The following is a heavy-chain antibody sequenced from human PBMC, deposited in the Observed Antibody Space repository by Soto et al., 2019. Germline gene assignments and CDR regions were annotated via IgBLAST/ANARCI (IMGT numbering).Heavy chain of an antibody. CDR1: GGSISSSSHY. D-gene: IGHD2-2*01. CDR2: IYYSGST. CDR3: ASGSVLVVEDAIRGDYYGMDV. Sequence: SETLSLTCTVSGGSISSSSHYWGWIRQPPGKGLEWFCSIYYSGSTYYNPSLKSRVTMSVDSSKNQFSLKLSSVTAADTAVYFCASGSVLVVEDAIRGDYYGMDVWGQGTTVTVSS. J-gene: IGHJ6*02. V-gene: IGHV4-39*01.